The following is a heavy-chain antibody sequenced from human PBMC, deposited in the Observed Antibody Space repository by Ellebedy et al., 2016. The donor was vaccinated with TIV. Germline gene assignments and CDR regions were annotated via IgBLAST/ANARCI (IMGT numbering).Heavy chain of an antibody. J-gene: IGHJ4*02. CDR3: TRDPIFHPRAVFDS. Sequence: GESLKISCAASGFTFSSNHMSWVRQAPGKGLEWVSLIYSGDGTKYAEFVKGRFTISRDNAKNTLYLEMNSLRVEDTAVYYCTRDPIFHPRAVFDSWGQGTLVAVSS. CDR2: IYSGDGT. V-gene: IGHV3-53*01. CDR1: GFTFSSNH.